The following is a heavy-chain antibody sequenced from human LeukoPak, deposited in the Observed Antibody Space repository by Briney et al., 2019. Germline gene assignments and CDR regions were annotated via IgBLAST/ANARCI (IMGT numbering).Heavy chain of an antibody. D-gene: IGHD6-13*01. J-gene: IGHJ2*01. CDR3: ARDANRAAAGTWYFDL. Sequence: SVKVSCKASGGTFSSYAISWVRQAPGQGLEWMGGVIPIFGTANYAQKFQGRVTITADESTSTAYMELSSLRSEDTAVYYCARDANRAAAGTWYFDLWGRGTLVTVSS. CDR2: VIPIFGTA. V-gene: IGHV1-69*13. CDR1: GGTFSSYA.